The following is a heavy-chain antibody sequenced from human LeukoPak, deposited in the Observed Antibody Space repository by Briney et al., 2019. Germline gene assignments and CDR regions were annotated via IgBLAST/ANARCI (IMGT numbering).Heavy chain of an antibody. J-gene: IGHJ4*02. V-gene: IGHV3-23*01. CDR2: ISATGTST. D-gene: IGHD2-21*02. CDR1: GFTFSSYA. Sequence: GGSLRLSCAASGFTFSSYAMTWVRQAPGKGLEWVSTISATGTSTYYADSVKGRFTISRDNSKNTLSLQMNSLRAEDTALYYCARGFVLGAAKNYFDYWGQGALVTVSS. CDR3: ARGFVLGAAKNYFDY.